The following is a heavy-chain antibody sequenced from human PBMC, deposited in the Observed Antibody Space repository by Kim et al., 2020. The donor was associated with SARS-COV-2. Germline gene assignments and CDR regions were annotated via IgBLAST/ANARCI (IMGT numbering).Heavy chain of an antibody. Sequence: GGSLRLSCAASGFTFSNAWMSWVRQAPGKGLEWVGRIKSKTDGGTTDYAAPVKGRFTISRDDSKNTLYLQMNSLKTEDTAVYYCTTRGAYCTNGVCYTNSFDYWGQGTLVTVSS. D-gene: IGHD2-8*01. V-gene: IGHV3-15*01. CDR2: IKSKTDGGTT. CDR3: TTRGAYCTNGVCYTNSFDY. CDR1: GFTFSNAW. J-gene: IGHJ4*02.